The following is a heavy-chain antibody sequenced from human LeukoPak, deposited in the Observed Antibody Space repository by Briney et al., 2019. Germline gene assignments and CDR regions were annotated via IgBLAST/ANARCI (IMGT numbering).Heavy chain of an antibody. CDR3: AKGGSSSSPYYYYYMDV. CDR2: ISGSGGST. V-gene: IGHV3-23*01. CDR1: GFTFSSYW. Sequence: GGSLRLSCAASGFTFSSYWMHWVRQAPGKGLEWVSAISGSGGSTYYADSVKGRFTISRDNSKNTLYLQMNSLRAEDTAVYYCAKGGSSSSPYYYYYMDVWGKGTTVTVSS. D-gene: IGHD6-6*01. J-gene: IGHJ6*03.